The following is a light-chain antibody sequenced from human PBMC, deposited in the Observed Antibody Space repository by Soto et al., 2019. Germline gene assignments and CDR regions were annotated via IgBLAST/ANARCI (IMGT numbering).Light chain of an antibody. CDR3: CSYAGDYMFV. CDR2: EGS. Sequence: QSALTQPASVSGSPGQSITISCTGTSSDVGSYNLVSWYQHHPGKAPKLMIYEGSKRPSGVSNRFSGSKSGNTASLTISGLQAEDEGDYYCCSYAGDYMFVFGTGTKLTVL. V-gene: IGLV2-23*01. CDR1: SSDVGSYNL. J-gene: IGLJ1*01.